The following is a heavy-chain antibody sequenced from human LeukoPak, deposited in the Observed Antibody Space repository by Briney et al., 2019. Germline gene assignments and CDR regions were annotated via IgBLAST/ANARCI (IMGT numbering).Heavy chain of an antibody. CDR3: GKSGSRDWDYFEY. V-gene: IGHV3-23*01. CDR2: ISGSGGTT. D-gene: IGHD6-19*01. J-gene: IGHJ4*02. CDR1: GFTFSSYA. Sequence: PGGSLRLSCAASGFTFSSYAMTWVRQAPGKGLDWVSAISGSGGTTYSADSVRGRFTISRDNSKNTLFMQMNSLRAEDTAVYYCGKSGSRDWDYFEYWGQGTLVTASS.